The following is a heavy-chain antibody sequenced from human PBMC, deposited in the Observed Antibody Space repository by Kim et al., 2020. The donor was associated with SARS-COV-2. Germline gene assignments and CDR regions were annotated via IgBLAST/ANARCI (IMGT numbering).Heavy chain of an antibody. J-gene: IGHJ4*02. Sequence: ASVKVSCKASEYSLTRYSIHWVRQAPGQGLDWMGWINPDNGKTKYSQRFQGRVTITSDTSASTAYMELSSLRSEDTAIYYCARAFYTNSALVFDFWGQGT. CDR3: ARAFYTNSALVFDF. CDR2: INPDNGKT. CDR1: EYSLTRYS. V-gene: IGHV1-3*01. D-gene: IGHD2-2*02.